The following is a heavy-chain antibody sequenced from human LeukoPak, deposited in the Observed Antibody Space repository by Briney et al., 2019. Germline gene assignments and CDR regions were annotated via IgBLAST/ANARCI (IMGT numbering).Heavy chain of an antibody. J-gene: IGHJ4*02. Sequence: ESGPTLVKPTQTLTLTCTFSGFSLSTSGVGVGWIRQPPGKALEWLALIYWDDDKRYSPSLKSRLTITKDTSKNQVVLTMTNMDPVDTATYYCAHSGYDILTGYYLCYFDYWGQGTLVTVSS. V-gene: IGHV2-5*02. CDR3: AHSGYDILTGYYLCYFDY. CDR1: GFSLSTSGVG. D-gene: IGHD3-9*01. CDR2: IYWDDDK.